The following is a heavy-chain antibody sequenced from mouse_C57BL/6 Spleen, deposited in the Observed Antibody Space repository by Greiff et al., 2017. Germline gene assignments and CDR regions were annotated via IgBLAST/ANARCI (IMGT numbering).Heavy chain of an antibody. D-gene: IGHD1-1*01. Sequence: VQLQQPGAELVKPGASVKMSCKASGYTFTSYWITWVKQRPGQGLEWIGDIYPGSGSTNYNEKFKSKATLTVDTSSSTAYMQLSSLTSEDSAVYYCARGYYYGSSAWFAYGGQGTLVTVSA. CDR1: GYTFTSYW. CDR2: IYPGSGST. V-gene: IGHV1-55*01. J-gene: IGHJ3*01. CDR3: ARGYYYGSSAWFAY.